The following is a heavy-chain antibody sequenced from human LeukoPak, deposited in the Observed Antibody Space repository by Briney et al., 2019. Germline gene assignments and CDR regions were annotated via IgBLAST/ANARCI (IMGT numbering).Heavy chain of an antibody. J-gene: IGHJ4*02. CDR3: AKYSSAWTSDY. D-gene: IGHD3-22*01. CDR1: GFTFSSYA. V-gene: IGHV3-23*01. Sequence: GGSLRLSCAASGFTFSSYAMSWVRQAPGKGLEWISGISAYGGNTYYADSVKGRFTISRDNSRNTLYLQMNSLRADDTALYYCAKYSSAWTSDYWGQGTLVTVSS. CDR2: ISAYGGNT.